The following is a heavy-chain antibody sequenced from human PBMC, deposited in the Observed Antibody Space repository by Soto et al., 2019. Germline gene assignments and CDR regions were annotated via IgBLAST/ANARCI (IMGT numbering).Heavy chain of an antibody. Sequence: EVQLLESGGGLVQPGGSLRLSCAASAFSFSSYALSWVGQAPGKGLEWVSSISNSGDNRNYADFVKGRFTISRDNSKNTLYLQMNSLRADDTAVYYCAKCLWSGYCSDSWGQGTLVTVSS. J-gene: IGHJ5*01. CDR3: AKCLWSGYCSDS. CDR1: AFSFSSYA. CDR2: ISNSGDNR. V-gene: IGHV3-23*01. D-gene: IGHD3-3*01.